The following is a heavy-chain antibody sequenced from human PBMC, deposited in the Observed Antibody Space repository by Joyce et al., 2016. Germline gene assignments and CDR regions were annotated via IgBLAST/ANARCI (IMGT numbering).Heavy chain of an antibody. D-gene: IGHD2-2*01. CDR2: INSDDSRI. J-gene: IGHJ4*02. Sequence: EVHLVESGGGLVQPGGSLRLSCAASGIIFSSKEMNWVRQAPEKGLEWISSINSDDSRIHYADSVGGRFTISRDNARNSLYLEMNYLRVEDTAIYYCTTPSCANWGQGSLVTVSS. CDR1: GIIFSSKE. CDR3: TTPSCAN. V-gene: IGHV3-48*03.